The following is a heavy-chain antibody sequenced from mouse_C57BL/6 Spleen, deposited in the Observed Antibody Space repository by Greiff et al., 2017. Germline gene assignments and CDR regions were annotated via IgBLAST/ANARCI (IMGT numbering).Heavy chain of an antibody. CDR2: IDPSDSYT. V-gene: IGHV1-69*01. CDR1: GYTFTSYW. CDR3: ARKFYYYGSSPYYAMDY. D-gene: IGHD1-1*01. Sequence: QVQLQQPGAELVMPGASVKLSCKASGYTFTSYWMHWVKQRPGQGLEWIGEIDPSDSYTNYNQKFKGKSTLTVDKSSSTAYMQLSSLTSEDSAVYYCARKFYYYGSSPYYAMDYWGQGTSVTVSS. J-gene: IGHJ4*01.